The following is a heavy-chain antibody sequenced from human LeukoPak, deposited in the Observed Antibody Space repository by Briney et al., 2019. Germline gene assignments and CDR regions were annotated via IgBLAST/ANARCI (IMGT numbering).Heavy chain of an antibody. J-gene: IGHJ4*02. CDR3: ARVYSQWLVQIFDY. D-gene: IGHD6-19*01. CDR2: INAGNGNT. Sequence: ASVKVSCKASGYTFTSYAMHWVRQAPGQRLEWMGWINAGNGNTKHSQKFQGRVTITRDTSASTAYMELSSLRSEDTAVYYCARVYSQWLVQIFDYWGQGTLVTVSS. V-gene: IGHV1-3*01. CDR1: GYTFTSYA.